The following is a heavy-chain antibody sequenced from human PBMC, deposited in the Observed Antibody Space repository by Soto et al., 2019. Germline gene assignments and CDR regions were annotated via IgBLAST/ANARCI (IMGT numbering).Heavy chain of an antibody. Sequence: GGSLRLSCAAYGFPLCTARMHWVRQSLGEGLVWVAHIDGDGTTTNYADSVMGRFTISRDHAMNTVFLQMSSLRAEDTAVYYCARDPLGNWNFNFDYWGHGTQVTVSS. D-gene: IGHD1-1*01. CDR1: GFPLCTAR. CDR3: ARDPLGNWNFNFDY. V-gene: IGHV3-74*01. J-gene: IGHJ4*01. CDR2: IDGDGTTT.